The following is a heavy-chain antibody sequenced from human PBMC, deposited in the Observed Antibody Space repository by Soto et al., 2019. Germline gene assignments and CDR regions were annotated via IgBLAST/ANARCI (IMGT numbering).Heavy chain of an antibody. Sequence: GGSLRLLCAASGFTFSSYAMHWVRQAPGKGLEWVAVISYDGSNKYYADSVKGRFTISRDNSKNTLYLQMNSLRAEDTAVYYCARGDPLVPYYYYGMDVWGQGTTVTVSS. CDR1: GFTFSSYA. V-gene: IGHV3-30-3*01. CDR3: ARGDPLVPYYYYGMDV. D-gene: IGHD2-2*01. CDR2: ISYDGSNK. J-gene: IGHJ6*02.